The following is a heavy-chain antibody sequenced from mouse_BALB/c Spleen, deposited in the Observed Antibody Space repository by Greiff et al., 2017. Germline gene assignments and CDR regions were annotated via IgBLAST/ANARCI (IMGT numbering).Heavy chain of an antibody. D-gene: IGHD2-4*01. CDR2: IDPANGNT. CDR3: ARGDDYDRVYFDY. Sequence: EVKLQESGAELVKPGASVKLSCTASGFNIKDTYMHWVKQRPEQGLEWIGRIDPANGNTKYDPKFQGKATITADTSSNTAYLQLSSLTSEDTAVYYCARGDDYDRVYFDYWGQGTTLTVSS. V-gene: IGHV14-3*02. CDR1: GFNIKDTY. J-gene: IGHJ2*01.